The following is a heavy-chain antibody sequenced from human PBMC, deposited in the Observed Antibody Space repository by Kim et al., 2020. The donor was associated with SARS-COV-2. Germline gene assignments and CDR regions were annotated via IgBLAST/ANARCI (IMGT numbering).Heavy chain of an antibody. V-gene: IGHV1-24*01. D-gene: IGHD1-26*01. CDR1: GYTLTELS. Sequence: ASVKVSCKVSGYTLTELSMHWVRQAPGKGLEWMGGFDPEDGETIYAQKFQGRVTMTEDTSTDTAYMELSSLRSEDTAVYYCATGPPFIVGATGDRFFYYGMVVCGQGTTVSVS. J-gene: IGHJ6*02. CDR3: ATGPPFIVGATGDRFFYYGMVV. CDR2: FDPEDGET.